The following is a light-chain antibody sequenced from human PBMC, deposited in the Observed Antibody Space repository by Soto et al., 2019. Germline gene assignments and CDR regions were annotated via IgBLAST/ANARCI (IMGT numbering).Light chain of an antibody. Sequence: EIVMTQSPATLSVSPGERATLSCRASQSVSSNLAWYQQKPGQAPRLLIYGASTRATVIPARFSGSGSGTDFTLTISSLQSEDFAVYYCHQYNDWPLTFGGGTKVEIK. CDR1: QSVSSN. CDR2: GAS. CDR3: HQYNDWPLT. J-gene: IGKJ4*01. V-gene: IGKV3-15*01.